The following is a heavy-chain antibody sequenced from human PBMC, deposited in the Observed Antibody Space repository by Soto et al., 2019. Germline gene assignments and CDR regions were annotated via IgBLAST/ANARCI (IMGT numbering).Heavy chain of an antibody. CDR1: GIIFSNYA. D-gene: IGHD3-22*01. J-gene: IGHJ3*02. Sequence: EVQLLESGGGLVQPGGSLRLSCAASGIIFSNYAMNWVRQAPGKGLEWVSGISGSSVATYYADFVKGRFTISRDNSKNTLYLQMNSLRAEDTAVYYCAGDPPYFYDSRVDLDMAFDIWGQGTMVTVSS. CDR3: AGDPPYFYDSRVDLDMAFDI. V-gene: IGHV3-23*01. CDR2: ISGSSVAT.